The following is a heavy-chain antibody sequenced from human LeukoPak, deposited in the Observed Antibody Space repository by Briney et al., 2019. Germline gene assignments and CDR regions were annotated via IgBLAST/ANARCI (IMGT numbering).Heavy chain of an antibody. J-gene: IGHJ4*02. V-gene: IGHV3-30*18. Sequence: GGSLRLSCAASGFTFNNYGMHWVRQAPGKGLEWVAVISYDGGNKHYPDSVKGRFTISRDISTDTLWLQMDSLRTEDTAVYYCAKGPLRGTAAAIDYWGQGTLVTVSS. D-gene: IGHD2-2*01. CDR2: ISYDGGNK. CDR3: AKGPLRGTAAAIDY. CDR1: GFTFNNYG.